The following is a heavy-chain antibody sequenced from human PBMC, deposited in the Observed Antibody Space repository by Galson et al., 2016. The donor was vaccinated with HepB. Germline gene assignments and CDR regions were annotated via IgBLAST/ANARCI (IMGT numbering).Heavy chain of an antibody. CDR3: VRPLWTSSFFDF. V-gene: IGHV4-39*01. D-gene: IGHD6-13*01. CDR1: GGSSISRDNY. CDR2: IHSTGTS. J-gene: IGHJ4*02. Sequence: ETLSLTCSVSGGSSISRDNYWGWIRQPPGKGPEWIGSIHSTGTSYYNPSLKSRVTISIDTSVNQFSLSLSSVIAADTAVYYCVRPLWTSSFFDFWGQGALVTVSS.